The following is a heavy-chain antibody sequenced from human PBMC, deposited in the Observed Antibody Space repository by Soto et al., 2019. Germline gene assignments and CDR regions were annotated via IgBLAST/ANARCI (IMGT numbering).Heavy chain of an antibody. Sequence: QITLKESGPTLVKPTQTLTLTCTFSGFSLSTSGVGVGWIRQPPGKALECLGLIYWDNDKRYSQSLKSRLTISKDTSKNRVVLTMTNMDPVDTGTYYCAHGYADRSPVYFDFWGQGTLVTVSS. CDR3: AHGYADRSPVYFDF. CDR1: GFSLSTSGVG. J-gene: IGHJ4*02. D-gene: IGHD1-1*01. CDR2: IYWDNDK. V-gene: IGHV2-5*02.